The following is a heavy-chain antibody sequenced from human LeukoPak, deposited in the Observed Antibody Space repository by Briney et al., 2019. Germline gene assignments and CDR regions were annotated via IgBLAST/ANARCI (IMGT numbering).Heavy chain of an antibody. Sequence: ASVKVSCKASGYTFTNDAIHWVSQAPGQTLEWMGWVNAGNGNTKYSQKFQGRVTISRDTSASTAYMELNSLKVEDTAVYYCARESPCSGDGCHARLDYWGQGTLVTVSS. CDR1: GYTFTNDA. CDR2: VNAGNGNT. CDR3: ARESPCSGDGCHARLDY. D-gene: IGHD2-15*01. J-gene: IGHJ4*02. V-gene: IGHV1-3*01.